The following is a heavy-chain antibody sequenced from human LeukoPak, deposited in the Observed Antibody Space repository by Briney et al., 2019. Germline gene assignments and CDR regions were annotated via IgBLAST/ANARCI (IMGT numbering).Heavy chain of an antibody. CDR2: INPNSGGT. Sequence: ASVKVSCRASGYTFTGYYMHWVRQAPGQGLEWMGWINPNSGGTNYAQKFQGRVTMTRDTSISTAYMELSRLRSDDTAVYYCARDSYGPNDAFDIWGQGTMVAVSS. CDR3: ARDSYGPNDAFDI. V-gene: IGHV1-2*02. J-gene: IGHJ3*02. D-gene: IGHD5-18*01. CDR1: GYTFTGYY.